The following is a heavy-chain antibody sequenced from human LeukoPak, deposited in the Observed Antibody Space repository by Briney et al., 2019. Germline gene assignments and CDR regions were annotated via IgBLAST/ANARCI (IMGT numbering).Heavy chain of an antibody. CDR3: AKGDYDILTGYGVDV. V-gene: IGHV3-9*01. CDR2: NSWNSGSI. D-gene: IGHD3-9*01. Sequence: PGGSLRLSWATPGITFDDYAIPWVRQSPGEGLEVVSGNSWNSGSIGYADSVKGRFTISRDNAKNSLYLQMNSLRAEDTALYYCAKGDYDILTGYGVDVWGKGTTVTVSS. J-gene: IGHJ6*04. CDR1: GITFDDYA.